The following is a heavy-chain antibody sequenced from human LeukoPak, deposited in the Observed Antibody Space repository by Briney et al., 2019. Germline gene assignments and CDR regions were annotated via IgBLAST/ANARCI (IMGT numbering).Heavy chain of an antibody. D-gene: IGHD1-26*01. V-gene: IGHV3-13*01. CDR3: ARGMGPARGGGPYGMDV. CDR1: GFTFSSYD. Sequence: GGSLRLSCAASGFTFSSYDMHWVRQATGKGLEWVSAIGTAGDTYYPGSVKGRFTISRENAKNSLYLQMNNLRAGDTAVYYCARGMGPARGGGPYGMDVWGQGTTVTVSS. CDR2: IGTAGDT. J-gene: IGHJ6*02.